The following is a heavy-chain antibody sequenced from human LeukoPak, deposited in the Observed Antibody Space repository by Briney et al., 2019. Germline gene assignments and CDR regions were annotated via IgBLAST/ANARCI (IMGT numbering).Heavy chain of an antibody. CDR1: GGSFSGYY. Sequence: SETLSLTCAVYGGSFSGYYWSWIRQPPGKGLEWIGEINHSGSTNYNPSLKGRVTISVDTSKNQFSLKLSSVTAADTAVYYCARLVGATGIDYWGQGTLVTVSS. D-gene: IGHD1-26*01. V-gene: IGHV4-34*01. J-gene: IGHJ4*02. CDR3: ARLVGATGIDY. CDR2: INHSGST.